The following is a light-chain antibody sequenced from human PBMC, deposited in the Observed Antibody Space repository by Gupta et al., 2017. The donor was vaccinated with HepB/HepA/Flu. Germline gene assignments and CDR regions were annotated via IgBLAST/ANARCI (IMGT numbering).Light chain of an antibody. CDR3: QQDNNWRGT. CDR1: QPVNTN. CDR2: RVS. J-gene: IGKJ1*01. V-gene: IGKV3-15*01. Sequence: EVVMTQSPGTLSVSPGERATLSCRASQPVNTNLAWYQQKPGQAPRLLIHRVSNRATDIPDRFSGSGSETEFTLTISSLQSEDFALYYCQQDNNWRGTFGQGTKVEI.